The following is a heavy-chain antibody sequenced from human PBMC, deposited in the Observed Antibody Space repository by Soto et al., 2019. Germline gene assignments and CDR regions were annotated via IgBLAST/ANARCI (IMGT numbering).Heavy chain of an antibody. Sequence: ASVKVSCKATGYTFTSYTESWVRQAPGQGLEWVGWIGPSSGNTDSARNLQGRVTMTTDTSTSTAYMELRSLRSDDTAVYYCARDTGNFFDYWGQGTLVTVSS. J-gene: IGHJ4*02. CDR3: ARDTGNFFDY. V-gene: IGHV1-18*01. CDR2: IGPSSGNT. CDR1: GYTFTSYT.